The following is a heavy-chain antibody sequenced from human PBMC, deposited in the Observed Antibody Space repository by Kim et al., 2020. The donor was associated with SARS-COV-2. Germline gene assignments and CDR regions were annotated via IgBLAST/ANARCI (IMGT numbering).Heavy chain of an antibody. D-gene: IGHD3-10*01. CDR3: ARRTMAHFDY. J-gene: IGHJ4*02. CDR2: ST. Sequence: STNYNPSLKSRVTISLDTSKNQFSLRLSSVTAADTAVYYCARRTMAHFDYWGQGTLVTVSS. V-gene: IGHV4-59*08.